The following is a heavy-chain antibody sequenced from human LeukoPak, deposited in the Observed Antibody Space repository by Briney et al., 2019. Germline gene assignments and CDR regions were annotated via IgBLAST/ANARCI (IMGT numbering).Heavy chain of an antibody. J-gene: IGHJ4*02. CDR2: IEPSDSYT. V-gene: IGHV5-10-1*01. CDR3: ARDVRMLRGILATKD. D-gene: IGHD3-10*01. CDR1: GYASTSYW. Sequence: GESLKISCKSSGYASTSYWITWVRQIPGKGLEWVGRIEPSDSYTNYSPSFQGHVTISADKSISTAYLQWSSLKASDTAMYYCARDVRMLRGILATKDWGQATLVTVSS.